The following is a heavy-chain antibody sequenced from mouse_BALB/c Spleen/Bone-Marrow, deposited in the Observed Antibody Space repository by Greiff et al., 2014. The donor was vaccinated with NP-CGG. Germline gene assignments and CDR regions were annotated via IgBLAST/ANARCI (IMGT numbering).Heavy chain of an antibody. CDR3: ARLGIRSFDY. J-gene: IGHJ2*01. CDR2: ILPGSGST. CDR1: GYRFNSYW. V-gene: IGHV1-9*01. Sequence: QVQLQQSGADLMKPGASVKISCKATGYRFNSYWIEWVKQRPGHGLEWIGEILPGSGSTNFSEKFKGKATFTAYTSSNTAYMQISSLTSEDSAVYYCARLGIRSFDYWGQGTTLTVSS. D-gene: IGHD3-1*01.